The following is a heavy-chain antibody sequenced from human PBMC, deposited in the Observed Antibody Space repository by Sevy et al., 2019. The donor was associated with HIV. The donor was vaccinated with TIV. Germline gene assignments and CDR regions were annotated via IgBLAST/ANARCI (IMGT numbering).Heavy chain of an antibody. D-gene: IGHD6-19*01. CDR2: IKEDGSEK. CDR1: GLTFSNYW. V-gene: IGHV3-7*01. J-gene: IGHJ4*02. Sequence: GGSLRLSCVVSGLTFSNYWMTWVRQAPGKGLEGVANIKEDGSEKYYLFSVKDRFTISRDNAKNSLFLQMNSLRVDDTGVYYCATGAGLWGQGTLVTVSS. CDR3: ATGAGL.